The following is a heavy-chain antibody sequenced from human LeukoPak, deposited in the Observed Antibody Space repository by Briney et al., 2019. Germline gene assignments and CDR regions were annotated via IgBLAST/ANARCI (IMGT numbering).Heavy chain of an antibody. V-gene: IGHV1-18*01. CDR1: GYTFTSYG. CDR3: ARYTPYGSGSYYIRHNNWFDP. D-gene: IGHD3-10*01. CDR2: ISAYNGNT. J-gene: IGHJ5*02. Sequence: VASVKVSCKASGYTFTSYGISWVRQAPGQGLEWMGWISAYNGNTNYAQKLQGRVTMTTDTSTSTAYMELRSLRSDDTAVYYCARYTPYGSGSYYIRHNNWFDPWGQGTLVAVSS.